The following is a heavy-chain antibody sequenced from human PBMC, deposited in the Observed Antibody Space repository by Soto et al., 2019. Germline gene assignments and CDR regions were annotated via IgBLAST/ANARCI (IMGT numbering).Heavy chain of an antibody. J-gene: IGHJ4*02. CDR2: ISYDGSNK. D-gene: IGHD2-2*01. CDR1: GFTFSSYG. Sequence: GGSLRLSCAASGFTFSSYGMHWVRQAPGKGLEWVAVISYDGSNKYYADSVKGRFTISRDNSKNTLYLQMNSLRAEDTAVYYCAKDGYCSSTSCYISYSSSWNEYYFDYWGQGTLVTVSS. V-gene: IGHV3-30*18. CDR3: AKDGYCSSTSCYISYSSSWNEYYFDY.